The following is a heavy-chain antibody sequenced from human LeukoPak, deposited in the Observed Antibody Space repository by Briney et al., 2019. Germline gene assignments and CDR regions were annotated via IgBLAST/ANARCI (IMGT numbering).Heavy chain of an antibody. CDR2: ISHTGGDT. J-gene: IGHJ4*02. Sequence: GGSLRLSCAASGFGFSNYFMAWVRQAPGKGLEWVSAISHTGGDTYHADSVKGRFTISRDNSKNTLYLQMNSLRAEDTAVYFCAKPLRGYYFDNWGQGTLITVSS. CDR3: AKPLRGYYFDN. V-gene: IGHV3-23*01. CDR1: GFGFSNYF.